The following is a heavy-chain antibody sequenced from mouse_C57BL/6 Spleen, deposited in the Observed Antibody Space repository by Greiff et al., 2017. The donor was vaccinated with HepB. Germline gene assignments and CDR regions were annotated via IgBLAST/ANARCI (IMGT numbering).Heavy chain of an antibody. CDR2: IDPSDSET. CDR1: GYTFTSYW. J-gene: IGHJ1*03. CDR3: ARNYYGSSFPYWYFDV. D-gene: IGHD1-1*01. V-gene: IGHV1-52*01. Sequence: QVQLQQPGAELVRPGSSVKLSCKASGYTFTSYWMHWVKQRPIQGLEWIGNIDPSDSETHYNQKFKDKATLTVDKSSSTAYMQLSSLTSEDSAVYYCARNYYGSSFPYWYFDVWGTGTTVTVSS.